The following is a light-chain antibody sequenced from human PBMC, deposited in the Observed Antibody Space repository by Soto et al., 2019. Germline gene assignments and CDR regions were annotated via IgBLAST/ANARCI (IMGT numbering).Light chain of an antibody. CDR3: QQGHNWPLT. J-gene: IGKJ2*01. Sequence: EIVMTQSPATLSLSPGERAALSCRASQSINSELAWYQQKPGQPPRLLIYGASTRATGVPARCTGSESGSEFTLTIRGVQSEDFSVYYCQQGHNWPLTFGQGTRLE. CDR2: GAS. CDR1: QSINSE. V-gene: IGKV3-15*01.